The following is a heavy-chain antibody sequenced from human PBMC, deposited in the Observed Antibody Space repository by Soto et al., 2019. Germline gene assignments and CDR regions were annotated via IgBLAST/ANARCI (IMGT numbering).Heavy chain of an antibody. D-gene: IGHD1-1*01. V-gene: IGHV3-21*01. J-gene: IGHJ4*02. Sequence: EVRLVESGGRLVKPGWSLRLSCIASGFTFSTSNMNWVRQAPGKGLEWVASISDTSDYIYHTDSVKGRFTISRDNAKNSLYLQMNSLRADDTAIYSCARSPRFQLLPLESWGQGTLVTVSS. CDR2: ISDTSDYI. CDR1: GFTFSTSN. CDR3: ARSPRFQLLPLES.